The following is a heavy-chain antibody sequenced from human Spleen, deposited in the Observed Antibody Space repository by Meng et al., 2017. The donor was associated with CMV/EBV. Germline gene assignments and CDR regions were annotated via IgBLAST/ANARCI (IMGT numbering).Heavy chain of an antibody. Sequence: GGSLRLSCAASGFTFSSHWMTWVRQAPGKGLEWVATIKHDGSDKYYLDSVKGRFIISRDNAKNSLYVQMTSLRAEDTAVYYCARLHDILTTYDAFDIWGQGTMVTVSS. V-gene: IGHV3-7*03. D-gene: IGHD3-9*01. CDR2: IKHDGSDK. CDR1: GFTFSSHW. CDR3: ARLHDILTTYDAFDI. J-gene: IGHJ3*02.